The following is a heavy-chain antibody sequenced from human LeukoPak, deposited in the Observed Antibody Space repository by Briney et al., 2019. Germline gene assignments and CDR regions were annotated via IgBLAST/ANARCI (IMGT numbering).Heavy chain of an antibody. CDR1: GFTFSSYG. CDR2: IRYDGSNK. J-gene: IGHJ4*02. D-gene: IGHD5-18*01. CDR3: AKDFNPVGYSYSSFDY. Sequence: PGGPLRLSCAASGFTFSSYGMHWVRQAPGKGLEWVAFIRYDGSNKYYADSVKGRFTISRDNSKNTLYLQMNSLRAEDTAVYYCAKDFNPVGYSYSSFDYWGQGTLVTVSS. V-gene: IGHV3-30*02.